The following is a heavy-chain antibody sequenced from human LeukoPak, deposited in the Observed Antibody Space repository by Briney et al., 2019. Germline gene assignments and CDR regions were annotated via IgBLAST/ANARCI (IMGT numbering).Heavy chain of an antibody. CDR3: TTYTQHFGAPGGADY. CDR2: INKDESEK. Sequence: PGGSLRLSCAVSRFTFSDYWMRWVRQAPGKGLEWVAAINKDESEKRYVDSVKGRFTISRDNARNSVYLQMTSLGAEDTAVYYCTTYTQHFGAPGGADYWGLGTLVTVSS. J-gene: IGHJ4*02. D-gene: IGHD2-8*02. CDR1: RFTFSDYW. V-gene: IGHV3-7*01.